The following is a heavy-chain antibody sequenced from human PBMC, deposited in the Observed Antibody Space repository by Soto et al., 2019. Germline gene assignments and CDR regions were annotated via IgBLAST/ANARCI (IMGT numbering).Heavy chain of an antibody. CDR1: GFTLSSYA. CDR2: ISGSGGST. Sequence: GGSLRLACAASGFTLSSYAMSWVRQAPGKGLEWVSAISGSGGSTYYADSVNGRFTISRDNSKNTLYLLMNSLRAEDTAVYYCAKDQEWLTRSAAFDYWGQGTLVTVSS. D-gene: IGHD3-3*01. CDR3: AKDQEWLTRSAAFDY. J-gene: IGHJ4*02. V-gene: IGHV3-23*01.